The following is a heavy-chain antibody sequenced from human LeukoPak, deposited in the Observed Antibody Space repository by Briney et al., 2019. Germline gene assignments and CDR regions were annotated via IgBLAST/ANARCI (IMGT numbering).Heavy chain of an antibody. D-gene: IGHD2-21*01. CDR2: IKQGGSEK. V-gene: IGHV3-7*01. CDR3: ARDVVVVGYAFDI. Sequence: GGSLRLSCAASGFTFSSYWMSWVRQAPGKGLEWVANIKQGGSEKYYVDSVKGRFTISRDNAKNSLYLQMNSLRAEDTAVYYCARDVVVVGYAFDIWGQGTMVTVSS. CDR1: GFTFSSYW. J-gene: IGHJ3*02.